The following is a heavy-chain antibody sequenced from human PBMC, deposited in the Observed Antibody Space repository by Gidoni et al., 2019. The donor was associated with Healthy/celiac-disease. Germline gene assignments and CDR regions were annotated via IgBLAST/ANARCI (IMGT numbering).Heavy chain of an antibody. V-gene: IGHV1-69*01. CDR1: GGTFSSYA. Sequence: QVQLVQSGAEVKKPGSSVKVSCKASGGTFSSYAISWVRQAPGQGLEWMGGIIPIVGTANCAQKFQGRGTINEEESTSTAYKGMSSLRYEDTAVYDCASAWSGYETYYYGMDVWGQGTTVTGSS. CDR2: IIPIVGTA. D-gene: IGHD5-12*01. CDR3: ASAWSGYETYYYGMDV. J-gene: IGHJ6*02.